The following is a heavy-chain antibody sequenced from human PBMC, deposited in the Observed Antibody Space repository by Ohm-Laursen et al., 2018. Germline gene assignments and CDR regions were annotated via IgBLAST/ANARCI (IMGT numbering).Heavy chain of an antibody. CDR1: GLTFSTYD. D-gene: IGHD2-15*01. Sequence: GQTLSLTCAASGLTFSTYDMSWVRQAPGKGPEWVSGINHGDGGTYYADSVRGRFTISKDTSENTVYLQMNSLTAEDTAIYYCATVAWSRLRHLWGQGTLVTVSS. V-gene: IGHV3-23*01. CDR3: ATVAWSRLRHL. J-gene: IGHJ3*01. CDR2: INHGDGGT.